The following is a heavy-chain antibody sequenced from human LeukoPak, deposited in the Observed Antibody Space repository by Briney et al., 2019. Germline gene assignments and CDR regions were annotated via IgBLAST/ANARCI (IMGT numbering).Heavy chain of an antibody. V-gene: IGHV4-34*01. J-gene: IGHJ4*02. Sequence: PSETLSLTCAVYGGSFSGYYWSWIRQPPGKGLEWIGEINHSGSTYYNPSLKSRVTISVDTSKNQFSLKLSSVTAADTAVYYCARGHGIYYDSSGYYYFDYWGQGTLATVSS. CDR1: GGSFSGYY. CDR3: ARGHGIYYDSSGYYYFDY. D-gene: IGHD3-22*01. CDR2: INHSGST.